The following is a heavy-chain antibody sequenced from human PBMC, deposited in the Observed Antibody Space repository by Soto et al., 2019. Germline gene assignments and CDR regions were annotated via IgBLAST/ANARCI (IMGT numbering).Heavy chain of an antibody. D-gene: IGHD6-13*01. J-gene: IGHJ6*02. CDR2: ISGSGGST. V-gene: IGHV3-23*01. CDR3: AKQKRIAAAVYYGMDV. CDR1: GFTFSSYA. Sequence: GGSLRLSCAASGFTFSSYAMSWVRQAPGKGLEWVSAISGSGGSTYYADSVKGRFTISRDNSKNTLYLQMNSLRAEDTAVYYCAKQKRIAAAVYYGMDVWGQGTTVTVSS.